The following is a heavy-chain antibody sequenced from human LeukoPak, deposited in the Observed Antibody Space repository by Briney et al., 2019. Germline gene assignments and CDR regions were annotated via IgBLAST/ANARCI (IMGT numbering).Heavy chain of an antibody. CDR3: ARDRVVDEGSYF. V-gene: IGHV3-11*01. D-gene: IGHD3-3*01. CDR2: LSSSGSTI. CDR1: GFTFSDYY. J-gene: IGHJ4*02. Sequence: GGSLRLSCEASGFTFSDYYMSWIRQAPGKGLESVSYLSSSGSTIYYADSVKGRFTISRDNAKNSLYLQMNSLRAEDTAVYYCARDRVVDEGSYFWGQGTLVTVSS.